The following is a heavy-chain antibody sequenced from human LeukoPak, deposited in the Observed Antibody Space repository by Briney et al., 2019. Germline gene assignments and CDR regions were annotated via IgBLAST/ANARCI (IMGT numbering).Heavy chain of an antibody. J-gene: IGHJ4*02. CDR2: INHSGST. CDR1: GGAFSGYY. V-gene: IGHV4-34*01. D-gene: IGHD3-9*01. CDR3: ARGLSGLRYLTY. Sequence: PSETRSLTCAVYGGAFSGYYWSWIRQPPGKGLEWIGEINHSGSTNYNPSLKSRVTISVDTSKNQFSLKLSSVTAADTAVYYCARGLSGLRYLTYWGQGTLVTVSS.